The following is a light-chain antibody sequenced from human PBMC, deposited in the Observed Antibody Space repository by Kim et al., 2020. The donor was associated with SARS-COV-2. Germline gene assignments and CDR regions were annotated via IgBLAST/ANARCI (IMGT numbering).Light chain of an antibody. Sequence: EIVLTQSPATLSLSPGERATLSCRASQSVHSSLAWYHQRPGQAPRLLMFDVSNRATGIPARFSGRGSGTDFTLTISSLEPGDLGVYYCQHRFNWPLTFGGGTKVDIK. V-gene: IGKV3-11*01. CDR1: QSVHSS. CDR2: DVS. CDR3: QHRFNWPLT. J-gene: IGKJ4*01.